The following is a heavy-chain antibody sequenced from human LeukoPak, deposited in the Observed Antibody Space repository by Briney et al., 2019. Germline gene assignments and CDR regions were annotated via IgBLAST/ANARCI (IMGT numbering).Heavy chain of an antibody. CDR2: ISAYNGNT. D-gene: IGHD2-2*01. J-gene: IGHJ6*03. V-gene: IGHV1-18*01. Sequence: ASVKVSCKASGYTFTSYGISWVRQAPGQGLEWMGWISAYNGNTNYAQKLQGRVTMTTDTSTSTAYMELRSLRSDDTAVYYCARDRGYCSSTSCEDYYYYYYMDVWGKGTTVTVS. CDR3: ARDRGYCSSTSCEDYYYYYYMDV. CDR1: GYTFTSYG.